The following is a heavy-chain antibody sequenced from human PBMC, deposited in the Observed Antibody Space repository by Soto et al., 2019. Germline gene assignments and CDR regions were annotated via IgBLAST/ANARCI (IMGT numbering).Heavy chain of an antibody. D-gene: IGHD5-18*01. CDR2: INHSGTT. Sequence: SGTLPLTCEVHGGSFSGYQLNWIRQSPGPGLEWIGEINHSGTTKYNPSLESRINLSVDTSKKQFSLKMFSVTAADTAIYYCAIGCSFDSWGQGTQVTVSS. J-gene: IGHJ5*01. V-gene: IGHV4-34*01. CDR3: AIGCSFDS. CDR1: GGSFSGYQ.